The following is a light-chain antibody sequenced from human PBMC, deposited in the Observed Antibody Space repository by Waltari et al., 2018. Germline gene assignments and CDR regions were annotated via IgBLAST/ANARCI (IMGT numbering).Light chain of an antibody. CDR2: EVS. Sequence: QSALTQAASVSGSPGQSITISCTGTSSDVRGYHPVSWYQHHPSKAPKLIISEVSNRPSGVSYRFSGSKSGNTASLTISGLQAEDEADYYCSSYTSSSIPYVFGTGTKVTVL. CDR3: SSYTSSSIPYV. V-gene: IGLV2-14*01. CDR1: SSDVRGYHP. J-gene: IGLJ1*01.